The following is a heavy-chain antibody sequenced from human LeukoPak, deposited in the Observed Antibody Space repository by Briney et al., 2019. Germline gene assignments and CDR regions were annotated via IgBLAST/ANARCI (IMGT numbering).Heavy chain of an antibody. CDR3: ARDRHSSVDY. V-gene: IGHV3-48*01. CDR2: ISGDSRTI. J-gene: IGHJ4*02. Sequence: PGGSLRLSCAASGFTFNTYSMIWVRQAPGKGLEWLSYISGDSRTIYYPDSVKGRFTISRDNAKNSLYLQLISLTAEDTAVYYCARDRHSSVDYWGQGALVTVSS. D-gene: IGHD3-22*01. CDR1: GFTFNTYS.